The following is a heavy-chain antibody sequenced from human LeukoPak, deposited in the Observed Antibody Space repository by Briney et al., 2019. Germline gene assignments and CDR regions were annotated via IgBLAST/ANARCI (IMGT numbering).Heavy chain of an antibody. CDR3: AREGTRYYYDSSGYYFDY. J-gene: IGHJ4*02. D-gene: IGHD3-22*01. CDR1: GFTFSSYS. V-gene: IGHV3-21*01. Sequence: PGGSLRLSCAASGFTFSSYSMNWVPQAPGKGLEWVSSISSSSSYIYYADSVKGRFTISRDNAKNSLYLQMNSLRAEDTAVYYCAREGTRYYYDSSGYYFDYWGQGTMVTVSS. CDR2: ISSSSSYI.